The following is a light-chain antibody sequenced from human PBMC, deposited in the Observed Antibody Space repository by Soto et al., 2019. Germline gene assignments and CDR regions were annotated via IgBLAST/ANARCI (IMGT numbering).Light chain of an antibody. CDR1: SSDVGNYNY. V-gene: IGLV2-8*01. Sequence: QSALTQPPSASGSPGQSVAISCTGTSSDVGNYNYVSWYQQHPGKAPKLMIYDVSKRPSGVPDRFSGSKSGNTASLTVSGLQAEDEADYYCSSYAGSNNFVVFGGGTKLTVL. J-gene: IGLJ2*01. CDR3: SSYAGSNNFVV. CDR2: DVS.